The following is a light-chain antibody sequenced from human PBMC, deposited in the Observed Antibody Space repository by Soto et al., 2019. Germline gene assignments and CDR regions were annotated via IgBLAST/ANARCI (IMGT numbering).Light chain of an antibody. Sequence: EIELTQSPATLSLSPGERATLSCRASQTISSYLAWYQQKPGQAPRLLIYDASNRAAGIPARFSGFGSGTDFTLTISSLEPEDVAIYYCQQRTNWPLTFGGGTNVEIK. CDR1: QTISSY. V-gene: IGKV3-11*01. CDR2: DAS. J-gene: IGKJ4*01. CDR3: QQRTNWPLT.